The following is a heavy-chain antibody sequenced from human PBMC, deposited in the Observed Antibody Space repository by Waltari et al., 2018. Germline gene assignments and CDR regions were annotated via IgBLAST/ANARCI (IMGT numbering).Heavy chain of an antibody. CDR1: GYSISSGSY. D-gene: IGHD3-22*01. CDR2: IYHSGST. J-gene: IGHJ4*02. V-gene: IGHV4-38-2*01. Sequence: QVQLQESGPGLVKPSETLSLTCAVSGYSISSGSYWGWIRQPPGKGLEWIGSIYHSGSTYYNPSLKSRVTISVDTSKNQFSLKLSSVTAADTAVYYCARLGITMIVGYWGQGTLVTVSS. CDR3: ARLGITMIVGY.